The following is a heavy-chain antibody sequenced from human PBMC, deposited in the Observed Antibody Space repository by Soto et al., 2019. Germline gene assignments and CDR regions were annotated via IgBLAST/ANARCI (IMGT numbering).Heavy chain of an antibody. CDR3: AKSLNTATSFDY. J-gene: IGHJ4*02. Sequence: GGSLRLSCAASGFTFSSYAMNWVRQAPGKGPEWVSRISVTGGTYYADSVKGRFTISRNNSKNTLFLQMNSLRAEATALYYSAKSLNTATSFDYWGQGTPVTVSS. V-gene: IGHV3-23*01. CDR2: ISVTGGT. CDR1: GFTFSSYA.